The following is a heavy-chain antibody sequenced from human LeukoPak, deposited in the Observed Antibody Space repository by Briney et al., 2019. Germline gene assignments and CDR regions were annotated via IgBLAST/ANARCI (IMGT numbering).Heavy chain of an antibody. CDR2: IYSGDST. D-gene: IGHD5-18*01. Sequence: GGSLRLSCAASGFIFSNYGMSWVRQAPGKGLEWVSGIYSGDSTYYAESVKGRFTISRDNFKNTLNLQMNSLRAEDTAVYYCARVRGNNYGFLDYWGQGTLVTVSS. CDR3: ARVRGNNYGFLDY. V-gene: IGHV3-23*03. CDR1: GFIFSNYG. J-gene: IGHJ4*02.